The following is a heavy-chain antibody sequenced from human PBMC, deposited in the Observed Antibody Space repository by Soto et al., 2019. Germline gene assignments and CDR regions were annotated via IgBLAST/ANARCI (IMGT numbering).Heavy chain of an antibody. CDR3: ARRGSSGTPVDY. Sequence: SDTLSLTCDVAGYSISNGYYWGWIRQPPGKGLEWIGNIYHTGSTYYNPSLKSRVTISVDKSKNQFSLKLSSVTAADTAVYYCARRGSSGTPVDYWGQGTLVTV. V-gene: IGHV4-38-2*01. D-gene: IGHD1-26*01. CDR2: IYHTGST. J-gene: IGHJ4*02. CDR1: GYSISNGYY.